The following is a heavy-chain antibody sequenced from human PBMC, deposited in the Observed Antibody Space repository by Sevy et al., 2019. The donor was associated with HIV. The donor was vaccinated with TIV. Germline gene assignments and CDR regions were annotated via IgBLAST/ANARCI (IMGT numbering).Heavy chain of an antibody. D-gene: IGHD4-17*01. Sequence: GGSLRLSCAASGFTFSSSAMSWVRQAPGKGLAWVSVIRDSGGTTYYADSVKGRFTISRDNSKNTVYLQMNSLRVEDVAVYYCAKPVSYGDYGGLVHWGQGTLVTVSS. CDR2: IRDSGGTT. V-gene: IGHV3-23*01. J-gene: IGHJ4*02. CDR3: AKPVSYGDYGGLVH. CDR1: GFTFSSSA.